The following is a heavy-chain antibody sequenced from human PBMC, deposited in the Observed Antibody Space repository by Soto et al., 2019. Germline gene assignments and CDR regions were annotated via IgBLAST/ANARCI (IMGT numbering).Heavy chain of an antibody. D-gene: IGHD6-19*01. J-gene: IGHJ6*02. V-gene: IGHV4-34*01. Sequence: QVQLQQWGAGLLKPSETLSLTCAVYGGSFSGYYWSWIRQPPGKGLEWIGEINHSGSTNYNPSLKSRVTISVDTSKNQVSLKLSSVTAADTAVYYCARGPQQWLYFGDGNNYYYYGMDVWGQGTTVTVSS. CDR2: INHSGST. CDR1: GGSFSGYY. CDR3: ARGPQQWLYFGDGNNYYYYGMDV.